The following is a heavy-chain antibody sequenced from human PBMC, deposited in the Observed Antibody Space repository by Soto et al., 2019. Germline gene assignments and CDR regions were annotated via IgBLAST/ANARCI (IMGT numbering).Heavy chain of an antibody. D-gene: IGHD5-12*01. CDR2: MNPNSGNT. Sequence: ASVKVSCKASGYTFTSYDINWVRQATGQGLEWMGWMNPNSGNTGYAQKFQGRVTMTRNTSISTAYMELSSLRSEDTAVYYCARGTYPDLDSGYDTYYYMDVWGKGTTVTVSS. CDR1: GYTFTSYD. V-gene: IGHV1-8*01. J-gene: IGHJ6*03. CDR3: ARGTYPDLDSGYDTYYYMDV.